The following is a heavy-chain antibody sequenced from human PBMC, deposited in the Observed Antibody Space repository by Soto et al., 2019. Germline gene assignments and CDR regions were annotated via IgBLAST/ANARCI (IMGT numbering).Heavy chain of an antibody. CDR2: IGTAGDT. J-gene: IGHJ6*02. V-gene: IGHV3-13*01. CDR1: GFTFSSYD. Sequence: EVQLVESGGGLVQPGGSLRLSCAASGFTFSSYDMHWVRQATGKGLEWVSAIGTAGDTYYQGSVKGRFTISRENAKNSLYLQMNSLRAEDTAVYYCARDLPIAVAGTAGDYYYGMDVWGQGTTVTVSS. CDR3: ARDLPIAVAGTAGDYYYGMDV. D-gene: IGHD6-19*01.